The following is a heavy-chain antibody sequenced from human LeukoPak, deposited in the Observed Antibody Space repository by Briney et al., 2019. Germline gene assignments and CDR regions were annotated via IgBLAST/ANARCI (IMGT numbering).Heavy chain of an antibody. CDR2: INPSGRI. D-gene: IGHD3-22*01. V-gene: IGHV4-34*01. Sequence: SETLSLTCAVYGGSFGGYYWTGIRQAPGKGLEWIGEINPSGRISYNPSLKSRLTISVDASKNQFSLNLRSLTAADTAVYYCARGRQEVSMIVVVMTAVSYYLDVWGKGTTVTVS. J-gene: IGHJ6*03. CDR3: ARGRQEVSMIVVVMTAVSYYLDV. CDR1: GGSFGGYY.